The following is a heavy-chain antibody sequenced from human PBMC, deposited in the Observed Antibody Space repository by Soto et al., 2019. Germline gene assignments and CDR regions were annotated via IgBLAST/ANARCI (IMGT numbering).Heavy chain of an antibody. CDR3: ARLDSRRGHYYDY. V-gene: IGHV4-59*08. CDR2: MYYTGST. D-gene: IGHD2-21*01. CDR1: GDSISSYS. J-gene: IGHJ4*02. Sequence: SETLSLTCTVSGDSISSYSWTWIRQPPGRRLEWIGYMYYTGSTNYDPSLKSRVSISVDTSKNQFSLKLRSVTAEDTAVYYCARLDSRRGHYYDYWGQGTLVTLSS.